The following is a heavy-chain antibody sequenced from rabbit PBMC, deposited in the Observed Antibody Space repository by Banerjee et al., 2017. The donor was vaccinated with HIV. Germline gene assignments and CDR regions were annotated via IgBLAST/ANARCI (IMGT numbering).Heavy chain of an antibody. V-gene: IGHV1S45*01. Sequence: QEQLVESGGGLVQPEGSLTLSCKASGFSFSSGYSIYWVRQAPGKGLEWIACIYIGDDSTYYASWAKGRFTISKTSSTTVTLQMTSLTAADTATYFCARDRDTGTVYYFDLWGPGTLVTVS. CDR3: ARDRDTGTVYYFDL. CDR1: GFSFSSGYS. J-gene: IGHJ6*01. CDR2: IYIGDDST. D-gene: IGHD7-1*01.